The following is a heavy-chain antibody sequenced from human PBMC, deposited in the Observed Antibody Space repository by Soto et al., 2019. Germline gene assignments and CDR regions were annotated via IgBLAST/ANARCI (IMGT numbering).Heavy chain of an antibody. V-gene: IGHV3-23*01. CDR1: GFTFSSYA. D-gene: IGHD4-17*01. CDR3: ANGPGLYGDDYYYYGMDV. CDR2: ISGSGGST. Sequence: GGSLRLSCAASGFTFSSYAMSWVRQAPGKGLEWVSAISGSGGSTYYADSVKGRFTISRDNSKNTLYPQMNSLRAEDTAVYYCANGPGLYGDDYYYYGMDVWGQGTTVTVSS. J-gene: IGHJ6*02.